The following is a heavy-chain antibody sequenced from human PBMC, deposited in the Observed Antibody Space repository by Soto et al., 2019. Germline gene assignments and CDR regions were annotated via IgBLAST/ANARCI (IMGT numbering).Heavy chain of an antibody. D-gene: IGHD4-17*01. CDR1: GGTFSSYT. Sequence: QVQLVQSGAEVKKPGSSVKVSCKASGGTFSSYTISWVRQAPGQGLEWMGRIIPILGIANYAQKFQGRVTITADKSTRTAYMELSSLRPEDTAVYYCAGTDYGDNGFDYWGQGTLVTVSS. CDR3: AGTDYGDNGFDY. CDR2: IIPILGIA. J-gene: IGHJ4*02. V-gene: IGHV1-69*02.